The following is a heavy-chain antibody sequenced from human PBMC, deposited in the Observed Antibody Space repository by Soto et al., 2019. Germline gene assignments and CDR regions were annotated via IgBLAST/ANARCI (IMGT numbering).Heavy chain of an antibody. Sequence: GESLKISCKGSGYSFTSYWIGWVRQMPGKGLEWMGIIYPGDSDTRYSPSFQGQVTISADKSISTAYLQWSSLKASDTAMYYCARNGGATMVRGYYYYMDVWGKGTTVTVSS. V-gene: IGHV5-51*01. J-gene: IGHJ6*03. CDR1: GYSFTSYW. D-gene: IGHD3-10*01. CDR3: ARNGGATMVRGYYYYMDV. CDR2: IYPGDSDT.